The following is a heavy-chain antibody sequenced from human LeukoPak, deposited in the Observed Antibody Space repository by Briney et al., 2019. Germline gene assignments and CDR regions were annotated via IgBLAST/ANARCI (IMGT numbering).Heavy chain of an antibody. V-gene: IGHV3-23*01. Sequence: GGSLRLSCAPSGFTFSSYAMSWVRQAPGKGLEWVSGISGSGGSTYYADSVKGRFTISRDNSKNTLYLQMNSLRAEDTAVYYCAKRDGYCSSTSCLYYYYMDVWGKGTTVTVSS. CDR2: ISGSGGST. D-gene: IGHD2-2*01. CDR3: AKRDGYCSSTSCLYYYYMDV. J-gene: IGHJ6*03. CDR1: GFTFSSYA.